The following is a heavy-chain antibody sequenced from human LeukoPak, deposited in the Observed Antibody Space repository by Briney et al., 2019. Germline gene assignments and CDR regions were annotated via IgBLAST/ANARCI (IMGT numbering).Heavy chain of an antibody. Sequence: GGSLRLSCRTSGFTFGDYAMSWFRQAPGKGPEWVGFIRSKAYGGTIEYAASVKGRFTVSRDDSKGIAYLQMNSLKTDDTAVYYCTRDLWFGEFSWFDPWGQGTLVIVSS. CDR3: TRDLWFGEFSWFDP. V-gene: IGHV3-49*03. D-gene: IGHD3-10*01. CDR2: IRSKAYGGTI. J-gene: IGHJ5*02. CDR1: GFTFGDYA.